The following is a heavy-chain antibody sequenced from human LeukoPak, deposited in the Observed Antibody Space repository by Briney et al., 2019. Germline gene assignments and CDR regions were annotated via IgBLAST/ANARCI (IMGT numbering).Heavy chain of an antibody. CDR3: TRGPPNWGYDF. V-gene: IGHV1-8*01. CDR1: GYIFTSYD. J-gene: IGHJ4*02. Sequence: GASVKVSRKASGYIFTSYDINWVRQATGQRLEWLGWMSPNSGNTGYAQNFQGRVTMTRSTALSTAYMELSSLKSDDTAVYYCTRGPPNWGYDFWGQGTLVTVSS. CDR2: MSPNSGNT. D-gene: IGHD3/OR15-3a*01.